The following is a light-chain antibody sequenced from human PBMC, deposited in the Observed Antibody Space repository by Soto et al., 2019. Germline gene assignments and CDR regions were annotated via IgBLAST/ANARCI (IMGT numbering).Light chain of an antibody. V-gene: IGKV3-15*01. CDR2: DAS. J-gene: IGKJ1*01. CDR1: RGISSN. Sequence: IVMTQSPATLSVSPGERATLSCRASRGISSNLAWYQQKPGQAPRLLIYDASTRATGIPDRFSGSGSGTEFTLTISRLQSEDFAVYYCHKYNNWPPWTFGQGTKVDNK. CDR3: HKYNNWPPWT.